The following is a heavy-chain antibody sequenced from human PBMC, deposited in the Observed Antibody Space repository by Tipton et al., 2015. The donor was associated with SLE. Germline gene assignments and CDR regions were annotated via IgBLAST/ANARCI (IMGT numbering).Heavy chain of an antibody. V-gene: IGHV4-34*01. CDR3: ARKGVTTTLWYFDL. D-gene: IGHD4-17*01. Sequence: TLSLTCAVYGGSFSGYYWSWIRQPPGKGLEWIGEINHSGSTNYNLSLKSRVTISVDTSKNQFSLKLSSVTAADTAVYYCARKGVTTTLWYFDLWGRGTLVTVSS. CDR1: GGSFSGYY. CDR2: INHSGST. J-gene: IGHJ2*01.